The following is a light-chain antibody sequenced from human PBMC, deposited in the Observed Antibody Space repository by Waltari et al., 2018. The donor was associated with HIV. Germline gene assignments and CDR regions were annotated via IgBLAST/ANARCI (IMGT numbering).Light chain of an antibody. CDR1: SSDIGYYNY. CDR3: SSVANSVTLSVL. Sequence: QFALTQPASVSGSPGQSITISCSGTSSDIGYYNYVSWYQQHPGKAPKLMIYEVSNRPSGISNRFYGSKSGNTASLTISALQAEDEADYFCSSVANSVTLSVLFGGGTKLTVL. V-gene: IGLV2-14*01. CDR2: EVS. J-gene: IGLJ3*02.